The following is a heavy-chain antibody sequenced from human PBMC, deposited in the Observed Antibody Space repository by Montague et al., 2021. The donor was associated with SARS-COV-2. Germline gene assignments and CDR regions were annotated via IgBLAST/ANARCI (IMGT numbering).Heavy chain of an antibody. Sequence: SETLSLTCTVSSGSLSNYYWSWIRQFPDKGLEWIGYMYENGNMIYNPSLRSRVSISADTSKSQFSLRLTSVTAADSARYYCARNMAYWGQGVLVTV. J-gene: IGHJ4*02. CDR3: ARNMAY. CDR1: SGSLSNYY. CDR2: MYENGNM. V-gene: IGHV4-4*09. D-gene: IGHD2/OR15-2a*01.